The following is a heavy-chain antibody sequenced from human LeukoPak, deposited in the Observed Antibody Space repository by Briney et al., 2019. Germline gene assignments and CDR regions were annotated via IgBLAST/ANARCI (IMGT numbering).Heavy chain of an antibody. CDR3: AELGITMIGGV. V-gene: IGHV3-23*01. CDR2: ISGSGGAT. Sequence: GGPLRLSCAASGFTFNTYGMSWVRQAPGKGLEWVSGISGSGGATYYAASVKGRFTISRDNAKNSLYLQMNSLRAEDTAVYYCAELGITMIGGVWGKGTTVTISS. CDR1: GFTFNTYG. J-gene: IGHJ6*04. D-gene: IGHD3-10*02.